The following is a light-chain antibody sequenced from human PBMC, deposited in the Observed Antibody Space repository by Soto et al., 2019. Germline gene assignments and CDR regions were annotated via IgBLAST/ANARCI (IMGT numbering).Light chain of an antibody. CDR3: QQYNNWPPLT. Sequence: EIVMTQSPATLSVSPGERATLSCRASQSVSSNLAWYQQKPGQAPRLLIYGASTRATGIPARFSGSGSGTEFTHPISSLQSEDFAVYYCQQYNNWPPLTFGGGTKVEIK. CDR1: QSVSSN. J-gene: IGKJ4*01. V-gene: IGKV3-15*01. CDR2: GAS.